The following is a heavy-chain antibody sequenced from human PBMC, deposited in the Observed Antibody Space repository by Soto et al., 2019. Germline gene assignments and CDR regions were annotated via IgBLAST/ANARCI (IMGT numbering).Heavy chain of an antibody. D-gene: IGHD1-26*01. J-gene: IGHJ4*02. V-gene: IGHV4-4*02. CDR2: IFHSWST. Sequence: QVQLQESGPGLVKPSGTLSLTCAVSGGSIRSNNWWSWARQPPGRGLEWIGEIFHSWSTNYNPSLKTPVIISVDKSKIQSSLKRSSVTAADTVVYSSARVFSGSYSDYWGQGTLVSVSS. CDR1: GGSIRSNNW. CDR3: ARVFSGSYSDY.